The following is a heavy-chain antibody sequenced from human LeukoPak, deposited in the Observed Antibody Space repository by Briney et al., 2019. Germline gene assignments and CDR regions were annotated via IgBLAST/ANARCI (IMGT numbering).Heavy chain of an antibody. CDR1: GGTFSSYA. Sequence: SVKVSCKASGGTFSSYAISWVRQAPGQGLEWMGGIIPIFGTANYAQKFQGRVTITADESTSTAYMELSSLRSEDTAVYYCARVGDTAMAISNWFDPWGQGTLVTVSS. D-gene: IGHD5-18*01. J-gene: IGHJ5*02. V-gene: IGHV1-69*13. CDR3: ARVGDTAMAISNWFDP. CDR2: IIPIFGTA.